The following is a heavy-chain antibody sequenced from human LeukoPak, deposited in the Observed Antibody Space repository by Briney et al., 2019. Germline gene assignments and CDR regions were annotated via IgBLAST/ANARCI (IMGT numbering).Heavy chain of an antibody. Sequence: GSLRLSCAASGFTFSSYAMSWVRQAPGKGLEWVSAISGSGGSTYYADSVKGRFTISRDNSKNTLYLQMNSLRAEDTAVYYCAKDRKTGYSSGWYGGFDYWGQGTLVTVSS. J-gene: IGHJ4*02. CDR1: GFTFSSYA. CDR2: ISGSGGST. D-gene: IGHD6-19*01. CDR3: AKDRKTGYSSGWYGGFDY. V-gene: IGHV3-23*01.